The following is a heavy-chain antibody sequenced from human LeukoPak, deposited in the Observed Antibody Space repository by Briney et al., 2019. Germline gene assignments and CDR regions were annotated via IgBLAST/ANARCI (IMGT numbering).Heavy chain of an antibody. CDR2: ISSSSDSI. Sequence: GGSLRLSCAASGFTFSTYGMTWVRQAPGKGLEWISYISSSSDSIKYADSVKGRFTSSRDNAKNSLYLQMNSLRAEDTAVYYCAKDESWSDPFDYWGQGTLVTVSS. D-gene: IGHD2-8*02. CDR1: GFTFSTYG. V-gene: IGHV3-48*04. CDR3: AKDESWSDPFDY. J-gene: IGHJ4*02.